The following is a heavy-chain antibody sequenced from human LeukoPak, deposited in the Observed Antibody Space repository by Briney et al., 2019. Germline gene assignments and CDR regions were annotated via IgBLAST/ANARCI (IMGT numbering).Heavy chain of an antibody. J-gene: IGHJ1*01. V-gene: IGHV1-69*05. CDR3: ARGGLLPGIAAAGTREYFQH. D-gene: IGHD6-13*01. Sequence: ASVKVSCKASGYTFTSYDINWVRQAPGQGLEWMGGIIPIFGTANYAQKFQGRVTITTDESTSTAYMELSSLRSEDTAVYYCARGGLLPGIAAAGTREYFQHWGQGTLVTVSS. CDR2: IIPIFGTA. CDR1: GYTFTSYD.